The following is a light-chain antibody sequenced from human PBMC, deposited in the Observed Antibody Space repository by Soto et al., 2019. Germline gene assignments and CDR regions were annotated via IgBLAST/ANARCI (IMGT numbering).Light chain of an antibody. V-gene: IGKV3-15*01. CDR2: GAL. Sequence: EIVMTQSPATLSVSPGERATLSCRASRNINRKLAWYQQKPGQAPRLLISGALTRATGIPARFSGSGSGTAFTLTIRSLQSEDFSVYYCQQYYYYSPLIFGGGTKVEIK. J-gene: IGKJ4*01. CDR3: QQYYYYSPLI. CDR1: RNINRK.